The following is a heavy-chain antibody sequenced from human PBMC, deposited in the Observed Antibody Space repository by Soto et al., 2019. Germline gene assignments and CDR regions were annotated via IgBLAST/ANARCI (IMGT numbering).Heavy chain of an antibody. V-gene: IGHV3-21*06. CDR3: ASHYGDNGWFDP. Sequence: EVQLVESGGGLVKQGGSLRLSCAASGFTFSAYNMNWVRQPPGKGLEWVSSITSSSSSIYYADSLKGRFTISRDNAKNSLYLQMNSLRAEDTAVYYCASHYGDNGWFDPWGQGTLVTVSS. J-gene: IGHJ5*02. D-gene: IGHD4-17*01. CDR1: GFTFSAYN. CDR2: ITSSSSSI.